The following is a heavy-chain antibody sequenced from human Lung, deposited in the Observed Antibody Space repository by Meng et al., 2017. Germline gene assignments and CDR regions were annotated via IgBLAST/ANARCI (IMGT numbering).Heavy chain of an antibody. CDR3: ASNDYGDYADAFDI. J-gene: IGHJ3*02. Sequence: VQRVQSGAEVKKPGSSVKVSCKASGGTFSSYTISWVRQAPGQGLEWMGRIIPILGIANYAQKFQGRVTITADKSTSTAYMELSSLRSEDTAVYYCASNDYGDYADAFDIWGQGTMVTVSS. CDR1: GGTFSSYT. CDR2: IIPILGIA. D-gene: IGHD4-17*01. V-gene: IGHV1-69*02.